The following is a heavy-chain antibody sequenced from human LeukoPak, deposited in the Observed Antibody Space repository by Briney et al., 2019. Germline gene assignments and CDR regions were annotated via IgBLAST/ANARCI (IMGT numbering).Heavy chain of an antibody. J-gene: IGHJ5*02. CDR1: GFTFSSYG. CDR2: IRYDGSNK. CDR3: AKEMDPARGYYDSSGYNWFDP. V-gene: IGHV3-30*02. Sequence: GGSLRLSCAASGFTFSSYGMHWVRQAPGKGLEWVAFIRYDGSNKYYADSVKGRFTISRDNSKNTLYLQMNSLRAEDTAVYYCAKEMDPARGYYDSSGYNWFDPWGQGTLVTVSS. D-gene: IGHD3-22*01.